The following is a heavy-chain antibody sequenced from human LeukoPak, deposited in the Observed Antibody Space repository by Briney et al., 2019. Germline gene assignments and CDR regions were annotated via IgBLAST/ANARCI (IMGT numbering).Heavy chain of an antibody. J-gene: IGHJ3*02. CDR1: GFTFSSYW. CDR3: ARVGRSGWFRGAFDI. CDR2: INSDGSST. Sequence: GGSLRLSCAASGFTFSSYWMHWVRQAPGKGLVWVSRINSDGSSTSYADSVKGRFTISRANAKNTLYLQMNSLRAADTAVYYCARVGRSGWFRGAFDIWGQGTMVTVSS. D-gene: IGHD6-19*01. V-gene: IGHV3-74*01.